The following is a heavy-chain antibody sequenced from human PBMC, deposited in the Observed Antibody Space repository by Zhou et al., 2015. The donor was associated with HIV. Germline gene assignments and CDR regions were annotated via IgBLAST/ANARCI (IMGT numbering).Heavy chain of an antibody. J-gene: IGHJ4*02. V-gene: IGHV1-69*12. CDR2: IIPIFGTA. Sequence: QVQLVQSGSEVKKPGSSVKVSCKASGGTFSSYAISWVRQAPGQGLEWMGGIIPIFGTANYAQKFQGRVTITADESTSTAYMELSSLRSEDTAVYYCARGPVPRYYDSSGYYVDYWGQGTLVTVSS. CDR1: GGTFSSYA. CDR3: ARGPVPRYYDSSGYYVDY. D-gene: IGHD3-22*01.